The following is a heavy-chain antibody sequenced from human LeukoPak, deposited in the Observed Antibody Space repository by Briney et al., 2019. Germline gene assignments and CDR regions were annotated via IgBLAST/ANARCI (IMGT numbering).Heavy chain of an antibody. J-gene: IGHJ4*02. CDR2: ISSSSSYI. CDR1: GFTFSSYS. V-gene: IGHV3-21*01. D-gene: IGHD4-17*01. CDR3: VRVRGETTATTPVSY. Sequence: GGSLRLSCAASGFTFSSYSMNWVRQAPGKGLEWVSSISSSSSYIYYADSVKGRFTISRDNAKNSLYLQMNSLRAEDTAVYYCVRVRGETTATTPVSYWGQGTLVTVSS.